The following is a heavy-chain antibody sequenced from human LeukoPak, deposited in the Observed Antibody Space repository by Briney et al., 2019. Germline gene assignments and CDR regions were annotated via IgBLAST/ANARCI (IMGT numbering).Heavy chain of an antibody. J-gene: IGHJ4*02. CDR1: GYTFTSYY. CDR3: ARDREITMVRGVIGGYFDY. Sequence: ASVKVSCKASGYTFTSYYMHWVRQATGQGLEWMGIINPSGGSTSYAQKFQGRVTMTRDTSTSTVYMELSSLRSEDTAVYYCARDREITMVRGVIGGYFDYWGQGTLVTVSS. V-gene: IGHV1-46*01. D-gene: IGHD3-10*01. CDR2: INPSGGST.